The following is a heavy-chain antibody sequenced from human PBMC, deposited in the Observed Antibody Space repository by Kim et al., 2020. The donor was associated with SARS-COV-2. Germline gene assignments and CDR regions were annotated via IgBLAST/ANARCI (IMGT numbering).Heavy chain of an antibody. V-gene: IGHV3-21*01. Sequence: YIDYPESVKGRITISRDNAKNSLYTKMNSLRAEDTAVYYCARDEVGYFGNWGQGTLVTVSS. CDR3: ARDEVGYFGN. J-gene: IGHJ4*02. CDR2: YI. D-gene: IGHD3-9*01.